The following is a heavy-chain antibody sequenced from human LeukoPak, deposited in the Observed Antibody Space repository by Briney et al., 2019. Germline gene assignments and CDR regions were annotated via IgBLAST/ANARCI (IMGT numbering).Heavy chain of an antibody. CDR3: AKGPDYYDSSGYHRS. J-gene: IGHJ5*02. D-gene: IGHD3-22*01. V-gene: IGHV3-23*01. CDR1: GFTFSSYA. CDR2: ISGSGGST. Sequence: GGSLRLSCAASGFTFSSYAMSWVRQAPGKGLEWVSAISGSGGSTYYADSVKGRFTISRDNSKNTLYLQMNSLRAEDTAVYYCAKGPDYYDSSGYHRSWGQGTLVTVSS.